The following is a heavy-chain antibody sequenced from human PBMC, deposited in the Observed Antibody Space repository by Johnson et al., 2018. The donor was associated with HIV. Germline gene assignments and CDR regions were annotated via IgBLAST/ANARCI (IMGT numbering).Heavy chain of an antibody. CDR1: GFTVSSNY. D-gene: IGHD6-13*01. CDR3: ASSNVVGYSNYPDAFDI. Sequence: VQLVESGGGLVQPGGSLRLSCAASGFTVSSNYMSWVRQAPGKGLEWVSVIYSGGSTYYADSVKGRFTISRDSSKNTLYLQMNSLRAEDTAVYYCASSNVVGYSNYPDAFDIWGQGTMVTVSS. J-gene: IGHJ3*02. V-gene: IGHV3-66*01. CDR2: IYSGGST.